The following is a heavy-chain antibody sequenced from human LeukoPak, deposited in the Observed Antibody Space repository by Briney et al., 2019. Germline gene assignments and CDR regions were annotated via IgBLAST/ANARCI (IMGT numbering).Heavy chain of an antibody. D-gene: IGHD5-12*01. J-gene: IGHJ4*02. V-gene: IGHV4-59*01. CDR1: GGSISSYY. CDR3: ARVSGYDWESFYDY. Sequence: SETLSLTCTVSGGSISSYYCDWIRQPPGKGLEWVGYIYYSGSTNYNPSLKSRVTISVDTSKNQFSLKLSSVTAADTAMYYCARVSGYDWESFYDYWGQGSLVTVS. CDR2: IYYSGST.